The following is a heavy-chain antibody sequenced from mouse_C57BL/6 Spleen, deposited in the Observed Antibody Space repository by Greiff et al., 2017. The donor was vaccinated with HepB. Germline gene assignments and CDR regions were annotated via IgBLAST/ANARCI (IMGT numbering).Heavy chain of an antibody. CDR1: GFTFSDYG. CDR3: ARRGSTTVVASYYVDY. J-gene: IGHJ2*01. D-gene: IGHD1-1*01. V-gene: IGHV5-17*01. CDR2: ISSGSSTI. Sequence: EVKVEESGGGLVKPGGSLKLSCAASGFTFSDYGMHWVRQAPEKGLEWVAYISSGSSTIYYADTVKGRFTISRDNAKNTLFLQMTSLRSEDTAMYYCARRGSTTVVASYYVDYWGQGTTLTVSS.